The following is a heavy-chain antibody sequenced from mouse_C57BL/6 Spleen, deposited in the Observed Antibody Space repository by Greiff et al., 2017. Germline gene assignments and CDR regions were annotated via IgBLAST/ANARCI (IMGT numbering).Heavy chain of an antibody. CDR3: ARRDLLWYCFDY. Sequence: EVQLQQSGPELVKPGASVKIPCKASGYTFTDYNMDWVKQSHGKSLEWIGDINPNNGGTIYNQKFKGKATLTVDKSSSTAFRELRSLTSDDTTAYYCARRDLLWYCFDYWGQGTTLTVAS. D-gene: IGHD1-1*02. J-gene: IGHJ2*01. CDR1: GYTFTDYN. V-gene: IGHV1-18*01. CDR2: INPNNGGT.